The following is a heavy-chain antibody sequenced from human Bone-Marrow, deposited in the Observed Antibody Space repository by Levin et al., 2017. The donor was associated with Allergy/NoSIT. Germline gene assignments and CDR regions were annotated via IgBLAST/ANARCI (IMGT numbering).Heavy chain of an antibody. CDR1: GGTFSSYT. Sequence: KISCKASGGTFSSYTISWVRQAPGQGLEWMGRIIPILGIANYAQKFQGRVTITADKSTSTAYMELSSLRSEDTAVYYCARNPTAHSSSWYFDYWGQGTLVTVSS. V-gene: IGHV1-69*02. D-gene: IGHD6-13*01. CDR2: IIPILGIA. J-gene: IGHJ4*02. CDR3: ARNPTAHSSSWYFDY.